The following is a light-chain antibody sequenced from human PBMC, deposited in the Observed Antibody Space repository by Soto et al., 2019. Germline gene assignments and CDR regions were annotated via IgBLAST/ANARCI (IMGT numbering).Light chain of an antibody. J-gene: IGLJ3*02. CDR3: ISYTSSDTWV. Sequence: QSVLTQPASVSGSPGQSITISCTGTNSDVGGYNYVSWYQQHPGKAPKLMIYEVINRPSGVSIRFSGSKSGNTASLTISGLQSEDEADYYCISYTSSDTWVFGGGTKLTVL. CDR2: EVI. CDR1: NSDVGGYNY. V-gene: IGLV2-14*01.